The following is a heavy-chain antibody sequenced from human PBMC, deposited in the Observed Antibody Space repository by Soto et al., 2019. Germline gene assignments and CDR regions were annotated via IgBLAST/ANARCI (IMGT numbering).Heavy chain of an antibody. V-gene: IGHV3-30*18. J-gene: IGHJ4*02. Sequence: QVQLVESGGGVVQPGRSLRLSCAASGFTFSSYGMHWVRQAPGKGLEWVTFISYDGSNKYYADSVKGRFTISRDNSKNTLYRQMNSLRAEETAVYYCAKDFGARGSGSHFDYWGQGTLVTVSS. CDR3: AKDFGARGSGSHFDY. CDR2: ISYDGSNK. CDR1: GFTFSSYG. D-gene: IGHD3-10*01.